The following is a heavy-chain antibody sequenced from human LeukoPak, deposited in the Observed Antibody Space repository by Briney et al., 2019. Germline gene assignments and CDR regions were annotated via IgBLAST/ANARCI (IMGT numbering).Heavy chain of an antibody. CDR3: ARDRVPGDYFDY. Sequence: GGSLRLSCAASGFTVSSNYMSWVRQAPGKGLEWVSVIYSGGSTYYADSVKGRFTISRDNSKNTLYLQMNSLRAEDTAVYYCARDRVPGDYFDYWGQGTLVTVSS. V-gene: IGHV3-53*01. J-gene: IGHJ4*02. D-gene: IGHD3-10*02. CDR2: IYSGGST. CDR1: GFTVSSNY.